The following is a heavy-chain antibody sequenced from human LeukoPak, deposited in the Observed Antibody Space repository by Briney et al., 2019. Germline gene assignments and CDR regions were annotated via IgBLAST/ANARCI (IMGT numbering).Heavy chain of an antibody. CDR1: GGSITNRNW. V-gene: IGHV4-4*02. Sequence: SETLSLTCTISGGSITNRNWWSWVRQPPGKGLEWIGEIYHTGITKYSPSLKSRVTISVDKSKNQFSLNVTSVTAADTAVYYCARGGSGISNAFDIWGQGTMVTVSS. J-gene: IGHJ3*02. CDR2: IYHTGIT. D-gene: IGHD3-10*01. CDR3: ARGGSGISNAFDI.